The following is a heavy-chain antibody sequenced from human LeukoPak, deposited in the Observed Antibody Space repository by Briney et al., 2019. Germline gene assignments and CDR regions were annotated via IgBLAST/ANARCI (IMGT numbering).Heavy chain of an antibody. CDR2: IYTSGST. Sequence: PSETLSLTCTVSGGSISGYYWSWIRQPAGKGLEWIGRIYTSGSTNYNPSLKSRVTMSLDTSKNQFSLKLSSVTAADTAVYYCAREYSTSFGIGWFDPWGQETLVTVSS. D-gene: IGHD6-6*01. V-gene: IGHV4-4*07. CDR1: GGSISGYY. J-gene: IGHJ5*02. CDR3: AREYSTSFGIGWFDP.